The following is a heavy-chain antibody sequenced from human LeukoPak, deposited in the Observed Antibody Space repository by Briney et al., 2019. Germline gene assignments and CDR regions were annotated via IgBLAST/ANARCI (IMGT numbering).Heavy chain of an antibody. CDR2: ISFDGSNK. J-gene: IGHJ6*02. CDR1: GFTFSSYG. V-gene: IGHV3-30*18. CDR3: AKDRNRQSSPKSPNYGMNV. Sequence: GGSLRLSCAASGFTFSSYGMHWVRQAPGKGLEWVAVISFDGSNKYKADSVKGRFTISRDNSKNTLYLQMNSLRAEDTAVYYCAKDRNRQSSPKSPNYGMNVWGQGTTVTVSS. D-gene: IGHD3-10*01.